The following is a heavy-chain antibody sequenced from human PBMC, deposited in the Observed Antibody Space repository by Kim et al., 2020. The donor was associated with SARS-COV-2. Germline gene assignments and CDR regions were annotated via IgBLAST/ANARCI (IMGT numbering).Heavy chain of an antibody. D-gene: IGHD1-26*01. CDR3: ARDFIRGSLKPQGWFDP. V-gene: IGHV4-39*07. J-gene: IGHJ5*02. CDR2: IYYSGST. Sequence: SETLSLTCTVSGGSISSSSYYWGWIRQPPGKGLEWIGSIYYSGSTYYNPSLKSRVTISVDTSKNQFSLKLSSVTAADTAVYYCARDFIRGSLKPQGWFDPWGQGTLVTVSS. CDR1: GGSISSSSYY.